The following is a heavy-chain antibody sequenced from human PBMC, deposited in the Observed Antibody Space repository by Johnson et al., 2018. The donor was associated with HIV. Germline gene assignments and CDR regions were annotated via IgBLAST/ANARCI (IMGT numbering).Heavy chain of an antibody. CDR3: ARGMDYYASREAFDI. Sequence: VQLVESGGGLIQPGGSLRLSCVASGFTVSRNYMSWVRQAPGKGLEWVSIIYSGGNTYYAGAVKGRFTIPSDNYKNTLFLRMSSLKAEDTAVYYCARGMDYYASREAFDIWGQGTMVTVSS. V-gene: IGHV3-53*01. CDR1: GFTVSRNY. D-gene: IGHD3-22*01. J-gene: IGHJ3*02. CDR2: IYSGGNT.